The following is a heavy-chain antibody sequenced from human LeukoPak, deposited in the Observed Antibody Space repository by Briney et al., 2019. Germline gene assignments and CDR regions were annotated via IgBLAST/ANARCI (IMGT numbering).Heavy chain of an antibody. J-gene: IGHJ4*02. CDR2: IYYSGST. V-gene: IGHV4-59*01. D-gene: IGHD1-1*01. Sequence: SETLSLTCTVSGGSISSYYWSWIRQPPGKGLEWIGYIYYSGSTNYNPSLKSRVTTSVDTSKNQFSLKLSSVTAADTAVYYCARHQGNWNVLYYFDYWGQGTLVTVSS. CDR3: ARHQGNWNVLYYFDY. CDR1: GGSISSYY.